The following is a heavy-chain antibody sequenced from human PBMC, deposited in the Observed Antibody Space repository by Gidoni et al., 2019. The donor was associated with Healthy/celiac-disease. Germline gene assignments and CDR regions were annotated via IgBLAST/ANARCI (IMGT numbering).Heavy chain of an antibody. D-gene: IGHD6-13*01. CDR2: INAGNGNK. CDR3: ARDRWFRPGTAAAGTVEGLDY. Sequence: QVQLVQSGAEVKKPGASVKVSCKASGYTFTSYAMHWVRQAPGQRLEWMGWINAGNGNKKYSQKFQGRVTITRDTSESTAYMELSSLRSEDTAVYYCARDRWFRPGTAAAGTVEGLDYWGQGTLVTVSS. V-gene: IGHV1-3*01. J-gene: IGHJ4*02. CDR1: GYTFTSYA.